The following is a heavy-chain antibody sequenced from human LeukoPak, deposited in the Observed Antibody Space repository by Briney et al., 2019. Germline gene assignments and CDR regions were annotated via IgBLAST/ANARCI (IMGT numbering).Heavy chain of an antibody. V-gene: IGHV3-21*01. CDR2: ISSSSSYI. D-gene: IGHD4-17*01. CDR3: ARSHYGDYFDY. CDR1: GFTFSSYS. J-gene: IGHJ4*02. Sequence: GGSLGLSCAASGFTFSSYSMNWVRQAPGKGLEWVSSISSSSSYIYYADSVKGRFTISRDNAKNTLYLEMNSLRAEDTAVYYCARSHYGDYFDYWGQGTLVTVSS.